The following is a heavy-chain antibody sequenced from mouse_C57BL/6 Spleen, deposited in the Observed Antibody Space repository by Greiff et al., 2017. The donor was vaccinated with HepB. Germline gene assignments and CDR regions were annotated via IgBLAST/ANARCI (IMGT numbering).Heavy chain of an antibody. CDR2: INPYNGDT. Sequence: DVKLQESGPELVKPGDSVKISCKASGYSFTGYFMNWVMQSHGKSLEWIGRINPYNGDTFYNQKFKGKATLTVDKSSSTAHMELRSLTSEDSAVYYCARSNYGSSGVDYFDYWGQGTTLTVSS. D-gene: IGHD1-1*01. CDR1: GYSFTGYF. J-gene: IGHJ2*01. CDR3: ARSNYGSSGVDYFDY. V-gene: IGHV1-20*01.